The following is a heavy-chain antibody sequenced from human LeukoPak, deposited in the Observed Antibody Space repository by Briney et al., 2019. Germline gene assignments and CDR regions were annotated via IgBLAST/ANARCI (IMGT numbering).Heavy chain of an antibody. J-gene: IGHJ4*02. Sequence: GGSLRLSCAASGFTFSSYEMNWVRQAAGEGREWGSNISSSGRAIFYADCVKARFTISRDNAKSTLYLEMNSLRAEDTAVYYCARGGSLGYWGQGTLVTVSS. CDR1: GFTFSSYE. D-gene: IGHD6-19*01. CDR3: ARGGSLGY. V-gene: IGHV3-48*03. CDR2: ISSSGRAI.